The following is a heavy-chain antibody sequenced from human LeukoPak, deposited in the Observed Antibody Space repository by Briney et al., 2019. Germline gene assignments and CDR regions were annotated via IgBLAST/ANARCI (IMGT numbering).Heavy chain of an antibody. CDR1: GFTFSSYA. Sequence: GGSLRLSCAASGFTFSSYAMSWVRQAPGKGLEWVSAISGSGGSTYYADSVKGRFTISRDNSKSTLYLQMNSLRAEDTAVYYCAKWGDYDVLTGYYVSDYWGQGTLVTVSS. D-gene: IGHD3-9*01. CDR2: ISGSGGST. CDR3: AKWGDYDVLTGYYVSDY. J-gene: IGHJ4*02. V-gene: IGHV3-23*01.